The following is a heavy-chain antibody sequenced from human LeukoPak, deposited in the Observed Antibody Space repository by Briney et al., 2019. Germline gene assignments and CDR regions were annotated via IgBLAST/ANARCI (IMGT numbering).Heavy chain of an antibody. D-gene: IGHD5-12*01. Sequence: PGGSLRLSCAASGFTFSGYAMSWVRQAPGKGLEWVSAISGSGGSTYYADSVKGRFTISRDNSKNTLYLQMNSLRAEDTAVYYCAKGRNYDYPWSITDPWGQGTLVTVSS. CDR3: AKGRNYDYPWSITDP. V-gene: IGHV3-23*01. J-gene: IGHJ5*02. CDR1: GFTFSGYA. CDR2: ISGSGGST.